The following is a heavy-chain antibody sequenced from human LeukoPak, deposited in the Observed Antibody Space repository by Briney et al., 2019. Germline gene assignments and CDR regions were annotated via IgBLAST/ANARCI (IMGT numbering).Heavy chain of an antibody. CDR3: ARDDPVTTSSPFDY. CDR2: ISSGSTYM. D-gene: IGHD4-17*01. CDR1: GVTFRSDT. V-gene: IGHV3-21*01. J-gene: IGHJ4*02. Sequence: PGGSLRLSCAASGVTFRSDTLNWVRQAPGKGLEWVSSISSGSTYMYYADSVKGRFTISRDNAKNSLYLQMNSLRAEDTAVYYCARDDPVTTSSPFDYWGQGTLVTVSS.